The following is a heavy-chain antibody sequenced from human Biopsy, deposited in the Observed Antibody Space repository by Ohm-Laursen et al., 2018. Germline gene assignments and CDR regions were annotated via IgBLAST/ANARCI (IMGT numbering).Heavy chain of an antibody. J-gene: IGHJ4*02. CDR3: ARNTGWYGDLYYFDY. D-gene: IGHD6-19*01. CDR2: INPSGSTT. CDR1: GYSFTSYY. V-gene: IGHV1-46*01. Sequence: ASVKVSCKTSGYSFTSYYMHWVQQAPGQGLEWMGMINPSGSTTSYPQIFQGRVTMTRDTSKSTVYMELSSLRSADTAVYFCARNTGWYGDLYYFDYWGQGTLVTVSS.